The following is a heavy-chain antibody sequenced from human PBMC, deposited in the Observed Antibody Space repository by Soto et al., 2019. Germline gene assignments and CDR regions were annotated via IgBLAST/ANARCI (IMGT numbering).Heavy chain of an antibody. D-gene: IGHD1-26*01. Sequence: QVQLQESGPVLVKPSGTLSLTCAVSGGSISSSNWWSWVRQPPGKGREWIGEIYHSGSTNYNPSLESGVTISVDMSKCQFSLRLSSVTAADTAVYYCARDRYRGSPNPLFDYWGQGTLVTVSS. J-gene: IGHJ4*02. CDR2: IYHSGST. CDR3: ARDRYRGSPNPLFDY. CDR1: GGSISSSNW. V-gene: IGHV4-4*02.